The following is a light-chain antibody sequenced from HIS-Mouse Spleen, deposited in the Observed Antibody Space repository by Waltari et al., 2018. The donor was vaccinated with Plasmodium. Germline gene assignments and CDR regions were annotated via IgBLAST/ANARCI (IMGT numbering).Light chain of an antibody. CDR3: QQYGSSPIT. V-gene: IGKV3-20*01. J-gene: IGKJ5*01. Sequence: EIVLTQSPGTLSLSPGERATLSCRASQSVSSSYLAWYQQKPGQAPRLLILGGSSRATGIPDRFSGSGSGTDFTLTISRLEPEDLAVYYCQQYGSSPITFGQGTRLEIK. CDR1: QSVSSSY. CDR2: GGS.